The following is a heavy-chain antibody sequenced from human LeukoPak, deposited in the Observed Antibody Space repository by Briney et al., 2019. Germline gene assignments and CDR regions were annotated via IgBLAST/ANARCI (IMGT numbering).Heavy chain of an antibody. CDR1: GGTFSSYA. Sequence: ASVKVPCKASGGTFSSYAISWVRQAPGQGLEWMGRIIPILGIANYAQKFQGRVTITADKSTSTAYMELSSLRSEDTAVYYCASASSGTDYWGQGTLVTVSS. CDR2: IIPILGIA. D-gene: IGHD6-19*01. CDR3: ASASSGTDY. J-gene: IGHJ4*02. V-gene: IGHV1-69*04.